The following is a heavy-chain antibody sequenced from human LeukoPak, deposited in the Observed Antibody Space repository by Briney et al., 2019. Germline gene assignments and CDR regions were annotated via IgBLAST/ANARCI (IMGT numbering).Heavy chain of an antibody. Sequence: PGGSLRLSCAASGFTFSSYAMHWVRQAPGKGLEWVAVTSYDGSKEYYADSVKGRFTISRDNSKNTLHLQLNRLRIGDTAVYYCARDRGYYESSGYDWGQGTLVTVSS. CDR1: GFTFSSYA. CDR3: ARDRGYYESSGYD. V-gene: IGHV3-30-3*01. CDR2: TSYDGSKE. D-gene: IGHD3-22*01. J-gene: IGHJ4*02.